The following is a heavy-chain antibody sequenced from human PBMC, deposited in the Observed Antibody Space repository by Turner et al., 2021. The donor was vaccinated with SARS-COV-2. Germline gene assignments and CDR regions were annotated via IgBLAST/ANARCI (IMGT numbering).Heavy chain of an antibody. CDR1: GGSISSKS. CDR3: ARHQGSASGYDHGMNV. D-gene: IGHD1-26*01. CDR2: FYKIGSI. V-gene: IGHV4-59*08. Sequence: QVQLQESGPGLVKPSETLSLTFTFSGGSISSKSCSWISQSPGRGLEWIGYFYKIGSIDYNSTLRSRVTISVDTSKNQLSLNLISVTAADTAVYYCARHQGSASGYDHGMNVWGQGTAVIVSS. J-gene: IGHJ6*02.